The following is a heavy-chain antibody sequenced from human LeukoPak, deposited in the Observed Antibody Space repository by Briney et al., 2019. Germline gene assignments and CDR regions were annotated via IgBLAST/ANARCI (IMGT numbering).Heavy chain of an antibody. V-gene: IGHV1-2*02. D-gene: IGHD2-21*02. CDR1: GYXFSGYY. CDR3: ARLGAVTADY. J-gene: IGHJ4*02. CDR2: INPSSGGT. Sequence: VASVKVSCKASGYXFSGYYMHWVRQAPGQGLEWMGWINPSSGGTNYAQKFQGRVTMTRDTSISTAYMEVSRLRSDDTAVYYCARLGAVTADYWGQGTLVTVSS.